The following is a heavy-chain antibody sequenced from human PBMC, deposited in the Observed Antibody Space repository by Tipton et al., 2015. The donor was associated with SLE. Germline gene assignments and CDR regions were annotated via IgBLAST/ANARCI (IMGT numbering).Heavy chain of an antibody. CDR3: AREDSSSPLEYYFDY. Sequence: TLSLTCTVSGGSISSHYWSWIRQPPGKGMEWIGYIYYSGSTNYKPSLKSRVTISVDTSKNQFSLKLSSVTAADTAVYYCAREDSSSPLEYYFDYWGQGTLVTVSS. CDR2: IYYSGST. D-gene: IGHD6-6*01. CDR1: GGSISSHY. V-gene: IGHV4-59*11. J-gene: IGHJ4*02.